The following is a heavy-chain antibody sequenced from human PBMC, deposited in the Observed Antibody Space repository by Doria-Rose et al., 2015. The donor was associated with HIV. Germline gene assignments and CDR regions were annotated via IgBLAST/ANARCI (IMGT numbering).Heavy chain of an antibody. CDR2: IFSDDER. CDR1: GVSLSSPGVG. J-gene: IGHJ4*02. Sequence: SGPVLVKPTETLTLTCTVSGVSLSSPGVGVSWIRQPPGKALEWHAYIFSDDERSYKTSLKSRLTISRGTSKSQVVLTMTDMDPVDTATYYCARIKSSRWYHKYYFDFWGQGTLVIVSA. D-gene: IGHD6-13*01. V-gene: IGHV2-26*01. CDR3: ARIKSSRWYHKYYFDF.